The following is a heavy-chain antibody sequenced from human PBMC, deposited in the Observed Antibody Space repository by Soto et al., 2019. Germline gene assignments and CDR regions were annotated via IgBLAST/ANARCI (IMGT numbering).Heavy chain of an antibody. CDR1: GASVSSGSFY. D-gene: IGHD6-19*01. J-gene: IGHJ4*02. V-gene: IGHV4-61*01. CDR3: ARVPLRYSSSHNFDS. CDR2: IYNNETF. Sequence: ETLSLTCSVSGASVSSGSFYWGWIRQPPGKGLEWIGFIYNNETFNYNPSLKSRVTLSVDTSKHQFSLKLSSVTAADTAVYYCARVPLRYSSSHNFDSWGQGALVTVSS.